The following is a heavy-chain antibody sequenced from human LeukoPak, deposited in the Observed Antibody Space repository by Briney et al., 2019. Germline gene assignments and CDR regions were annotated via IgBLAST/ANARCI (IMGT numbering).Heavy chain of an antibody. J-gene: IGHJ6*03. Sequence: ASVKVSCKASGYTFTSYDINWVRQATGQGLEWMGRMNPNSGNAGYAQKFQGRVTITRNTSISTAYMELSSLRSEDTAVYYCARARRYCSSTSCSYYMDVWGKGTTVTVSS. V-gene: IGHV1-8*03. D-gene: IGHD2-2*01. CDR2: MNPNSGNA. CDR1: GYTFTSYD. CDR3: ARARRYCSSTSCSYYMDV.